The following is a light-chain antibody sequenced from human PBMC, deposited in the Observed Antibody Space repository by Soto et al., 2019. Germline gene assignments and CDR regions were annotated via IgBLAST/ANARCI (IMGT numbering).Light chain of an antibody. J-gene: IGLJ2*01. CDR2: EDQ. V-gene: IGLV6-57*04. Sequence: LTQPHSVSESPGKTVTISCTRSSGNIASSSVQWYQQRPGSAPTTIIYEDQQRPSGVPDRFSGSIDASSNSASLTISGLKTEDEADYYCQSYDTSTPVVFGGGTKLTVL. CDR3: QSYDTSTPVV. CDR1: SGNIASSS.